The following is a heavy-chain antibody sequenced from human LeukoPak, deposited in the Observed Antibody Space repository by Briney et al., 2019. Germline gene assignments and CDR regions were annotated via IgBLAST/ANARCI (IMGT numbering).Heavy chain of an antibody. CDR2: IRYDGSNK. V-gene: IGHV3-30*02. CDR3: ARVSPYYYYMDV. D-gene: IGHD3-3*02. CDR1: GFTFSSYG. J-gene: IGHJ6*03. Sequence: GGSLRLSCAASGFTFSSYGMHWVRQAPGKGLEWVAFIRYDGSNKYYADSVKGRFTISRDNSKNTLYLQMNSLRAEDTAVYYCARVSPYYYYMDVWGKGTTVTISS.